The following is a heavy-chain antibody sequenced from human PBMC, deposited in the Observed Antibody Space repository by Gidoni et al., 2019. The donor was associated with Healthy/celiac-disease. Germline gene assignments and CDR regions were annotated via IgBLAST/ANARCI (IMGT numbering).Heavy chain of an antibody. CDR3: ARERSPFRGWPKNYYGMDV. V-gene: IGHV3-33*01. J-gene: IGHJ6*02. Sequence: QVQLVESGGGVVQPGRSRRLSCAASGFTFSRYGMNWVRQAPGKGLEWVAVIWYDGRNKYYADSVKVRFTISRDNSKNTLYLQMNSLRAEDTAVYYCARERSPFRGWPKNYYGMDVWGQGTTVTVSS. CDR2: IWYDGRNK. CDR1: GFTFSRYG. D-gene: IGHD6-19*01.